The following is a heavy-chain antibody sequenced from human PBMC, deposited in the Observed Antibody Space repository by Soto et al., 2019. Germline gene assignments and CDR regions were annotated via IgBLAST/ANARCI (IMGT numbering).Heavy chain of an antibody. D-gene: IGHD5-12*01. CDR3: ARGDIVATTLFDY. J-gene: IGHJ4*02. V-gene: IGHV1-3*01. CDR2: INAGNGNT. CDR1: GYTFTSYA. Sequence: GASVKVSCKASGYTFTSYAMHWVRQAPGQRLEWMGWINAGNGNTKYSQKFQGRVTITADESTSTAYMELNSLRSEDTAMYYCARGDIVATTLFDYWGQGTLVTVSS.